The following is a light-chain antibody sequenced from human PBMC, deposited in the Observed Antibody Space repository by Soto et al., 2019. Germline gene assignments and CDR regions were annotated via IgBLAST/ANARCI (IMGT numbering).Light chain of an antibody. J-gene: IGKJ1*01. CDR3: QQSYSSPPT. V-gene: IGKV1-39*01. Sequence: NQRTESPSSLSSSVEDAVIIACRASESISNHLNWYQQKPGKAPKLLIFAASSLQSGVPSRFSGSRSGPDFTLTISSLQPEDFATYYCQQSYSSPPTFGQGTKADIK. CDR1: ESISNH. CDR2: AAS.